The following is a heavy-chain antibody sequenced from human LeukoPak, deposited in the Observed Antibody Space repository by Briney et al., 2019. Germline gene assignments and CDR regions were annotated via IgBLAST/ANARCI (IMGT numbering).Heavy chain of an antibody. J-gene: IGHJ4*02. Sequence: SETLSLTCAVSGGSVSGHYWDWIRQPPGKGLEWIGYIYASGGANYNPSLKSRVTISLDSSENRFSLKLTSVTAADTAVYYCAREAPGGSGWTYFDYWGQGTLVTVSS. CDR3: AREAPGGSGWTYFDY. D-gene: IGHD6-19*01. CDR2: IYASGGA. V-gene: IGHV4-59*02. CDR1: GGSVSGHY.